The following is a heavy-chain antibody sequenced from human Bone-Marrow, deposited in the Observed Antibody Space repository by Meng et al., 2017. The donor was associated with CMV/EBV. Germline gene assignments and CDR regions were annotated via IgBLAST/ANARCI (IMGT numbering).Heavy chain of an antibody. CDR2: IRYGGSNK. V-gene: IGHV3-30*02. J-gene: IGHJ6*02. CDR3: ARDLDVVVPAAAQYYYYYYGMDV. CDR1: GFTFSSYG. Sequence: GGSLRLSCAASGFTFSSYGMYWVRQAPGKGLEWVAFIRYGGSNKYYADSVKGRFTISRDNSKTTLYLQMNSLRAEDTAVYYCARDLDVVVPAAAQYYYYYYGMDVWGQGTTVTVSS. D-gene: IGHD2-2*01.